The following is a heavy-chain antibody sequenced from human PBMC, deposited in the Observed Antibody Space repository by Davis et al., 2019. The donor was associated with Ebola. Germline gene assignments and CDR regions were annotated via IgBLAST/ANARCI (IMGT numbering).Heavy chain of an antibody. CDR2: ISSSSSYI. J-gene: IGHJ6*02. Sequence: GESLKISCAAPGFTFSSYTMNWVRQAPGKGLEWVSSISSSSSYIYYADSVKGRFTISRDNAKNSLYLQINSLRAEETAVYYCARVDIYYDSSGYYRLEGMDVWGQGTTVTVSS. CDR1: GFTFSSYT. V-gene: IGHV3-21*01. D-gene: IGHD3-22*01. CDR3: ARVDIYYDSSGYYRLEGMDV.